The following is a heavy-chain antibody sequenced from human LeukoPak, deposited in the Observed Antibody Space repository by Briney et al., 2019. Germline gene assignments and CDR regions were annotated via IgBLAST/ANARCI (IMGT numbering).Heavy chain of an antibody. CDR3: ARVRYSSGWTFDY. V-gene: IGHV4-61*05. D-gene: IGHD6-19*01. CDR1: GGSIASNNYY. J-gene: IGHJ4*02. CDR2: IYTSGST. Sequence: SETLSLTCTVSGGSIASNNYYWGWIRQPPGKGLEWIGRIYTSGSTNYNPSLKSRVTMSVDTSKNQFSLKLSSVTAADTAVYYCARVRYSSGWTFDYWGQGTLVTVSS.